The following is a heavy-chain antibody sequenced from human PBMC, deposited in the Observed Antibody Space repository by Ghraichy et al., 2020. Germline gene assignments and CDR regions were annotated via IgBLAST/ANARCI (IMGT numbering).Heavy chain of an antibody. CDR2: INPLFGTI. J-gene: IGHJ4*02. D-gene: IGHD3-3*01. V-gene: IGHV1-69*13. CDR3: ARDPLHDASGYYFDL. CDR1: GGTFSNFD. Sequence: SVKVSCKASGGTFSNFDISWVRQAPGQGLEWMGGINPLFGTIYYAQKFQARVTFSADESTTTDYMELSSLKSEDTAVYYCARDPLHDASGYYFDLWGQGTLVTVSS.